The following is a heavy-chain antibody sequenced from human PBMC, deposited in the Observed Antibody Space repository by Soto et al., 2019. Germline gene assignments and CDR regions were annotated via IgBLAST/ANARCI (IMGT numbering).Heavy chain of an antibody. CDR3: ARRARAAAGRDGMDV. D-gene: IGHD6-13*01. V-gene: IGHV4-61*01. J-gene: IGHJ6*02. CDR1: GGSVSSGSYY. CDR2: IYYSGST. Sequence: KSSETLSLTCTVSGGSVSSGSYYWSWIRQPPGKGLEWIGYIYYSGSTNYNPSLKSRVTISVDTSKNQFSLKLSSVTAADTAVYYCARRARAAAGRDGMDVWGQGTTVTVSS.